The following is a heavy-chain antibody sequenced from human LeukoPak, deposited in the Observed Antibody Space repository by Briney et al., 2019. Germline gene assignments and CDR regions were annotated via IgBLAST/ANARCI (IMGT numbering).Heavy chain of an antibody. CDR3: AKHSVGATVGWDAFDI. CDR2: TTGSGITT. D-gene: IGHD1-26*01. J-gene: IGHJ3*02. V-gene: IGHV3-23*01. CDR1: GVPFSDYA. Sequence: GGSLRLSCTASGVPFSDYAMSWVRQAPGKGLEWVSVTTGSGITTYYADSVKGRFTISRDNSKNTLSLQMDSLRGEDTGVYYCAKHSVGATVGWDAFDIWGQGTLVTVSS.